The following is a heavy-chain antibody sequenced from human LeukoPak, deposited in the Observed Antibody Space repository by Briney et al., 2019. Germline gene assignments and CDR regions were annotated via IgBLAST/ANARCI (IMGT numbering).Heavy chain of an antibody. CDR2: ISSSSSYI. V-gene: IGHV3-21*01. J-gene: IGHJ4*02. D-gene: IGHD3-10*01. CDR1: GFTFSSYS. CDR3: ARDSHSGSYHY. Sequence: GGSLRLSCAASGFTFSSYSTNWVRQAPGKGLEWVSSISSSSSYIYYADSVKGRFTISRDNAKNSLYLQMNSLRAEDTAVYYCARDSHSGSYHYWGQGTLVTVSS.